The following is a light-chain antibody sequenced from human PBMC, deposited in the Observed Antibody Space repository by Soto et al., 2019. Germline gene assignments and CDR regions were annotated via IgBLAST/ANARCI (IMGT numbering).Light chain of an antibody. CDR2: GNI. Sequence: QSVLTQAPSVSGAPGQRVTISCTWSSSNIGAGYDVHWYQQLPGTAPKLLIFGNINRPSGVPGRFSASKSGTSASLAITGLQAEDEADYYCQSYDSSLSGVVFGGGTQLTVL. CDR3: QSYDSSLSGVV. CDR1: SSNIGAGYD. V-gene: IGLV1-40*01. J-gene: IGLJ7*01.